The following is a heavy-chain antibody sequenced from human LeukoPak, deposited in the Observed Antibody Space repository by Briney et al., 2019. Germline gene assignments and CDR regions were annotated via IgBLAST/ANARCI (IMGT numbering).Heavy chain of an antibody. CDR2: IRYDGSNK. Sequence: GGSLRLSCAASGFTFSSYGMHWVRQAPGKGLEWVAFIRYDGSNKYYADSVKGRFTISRDNSKNTLYLQMNSLRAEDTAVYYCAKDDCSSTSCALYDAFDIWGQGTMVTVSS. CDR1: GFTFSSYG. J-gene: IGHJ3*02. D-gene: IGHD2-2*01. CDR3: AKDDCSSTSCALYDAFDI. V-gene: IGHV3-30*02.